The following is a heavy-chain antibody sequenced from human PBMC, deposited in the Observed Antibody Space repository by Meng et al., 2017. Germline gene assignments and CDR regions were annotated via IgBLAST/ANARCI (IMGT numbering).Heavy chain of an antibody. CDR2: INDGNGNT. Sequence: VQRVPSGCGGKTSGASFNVSCMVFGYTFTIYLLDWVGLACGTRIEWRGWINDGNGNTKYSQKSQGRVTITSDTYASTAYMEVSSLRSYDTAVYYCARNIDYWGQGTLVTVSS. CDR3: ARNIDY. J-gene: IGHJ4*02. V-gene: IGHV1-3*01. CDR1: GYTFTIYL.